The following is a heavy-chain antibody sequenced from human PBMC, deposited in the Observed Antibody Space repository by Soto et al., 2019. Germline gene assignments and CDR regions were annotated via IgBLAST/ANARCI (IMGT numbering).Heavy chain of an antibody. CDR1: GGSISSSSYY. J-gene: IGHJ4*02. CDR2: IYYSGST. D-gene: IGHD4-17*01. Sequence: QLQLQESGPGLVKPSETLSLTCTVSGGSISSSSYYWGWIRQPPGKGLEWIGSIYYSGSTYYNPSLKSRVTISVDTSKNQFSLKLSSVTAADTAVYYCARLVYLYGLLDYWGQGTLVTVSS. CDR3: ARLVYLYGLLDY. V-gene: IGHV4-39*01.